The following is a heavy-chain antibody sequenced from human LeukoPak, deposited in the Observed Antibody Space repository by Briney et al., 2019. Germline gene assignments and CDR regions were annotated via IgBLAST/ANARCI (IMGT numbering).Heavy chain of an antibody. D-gene: IGHD3-9*01. CDR3: ARAKPGYDILTGDFDY. J-gene: IGHJ4*02. Sequence: SETLSLTCTVSGGSISSYYWSWIRQPPGKGLEWIGYIYYSGSTNYNPSLKSRVTISVDTSKNQFSLKPSSVTAADTAVYYCARAKPGYDILTGDFDYWGQGTLVTVSS. CDR2: IYYSGST. V-gene: IGHV4-59*01. CDR1: GGSISSYY.